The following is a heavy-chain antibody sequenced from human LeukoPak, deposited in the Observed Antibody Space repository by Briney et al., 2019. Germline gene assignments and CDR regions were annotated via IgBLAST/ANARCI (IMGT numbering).Heavy chain of an antibody. CDR1: GFTFSSYG. Sequence: LGGSLRLSCAASGFTFSSYGMHWVRQAPGKGLEWVAVIWYDGSNKYYADSVKGRFTISRDNSKNTLYLQMNSLRAEDTAVYYCARGSDLKYFQYWGQGTLVTVSS. V-gene: IGHV3-33*01. CDR2: IWYDGSNK. J-gene: IGHJ1*01. CDR3: ARGSDLKYFQY.